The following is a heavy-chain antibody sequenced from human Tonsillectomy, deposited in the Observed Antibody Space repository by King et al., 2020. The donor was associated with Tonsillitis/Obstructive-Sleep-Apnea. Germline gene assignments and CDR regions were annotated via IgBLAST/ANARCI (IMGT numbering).Heavy chain of an antibody. CDR1: GFTFSSHA. V-gene: IGHV3-23*04. D-gene: IGHD4-17*01. Sequence: VQLVESGGGLVQPGGSLRLSCVVSGFTFSSHAMSWVRQAPGKGLEWVSAISSTGGNTYYADSVKGRYTISRDNSKNTLYLQVNSLRAEDTAVYYCARVTGTTPPWTYYHGMDVWGQGTAVTVSS. CDR2: ISSTGGNT. J-gene: IGHJ6*02. CDR3: ARVTGTTPPWTYYHGMDV.